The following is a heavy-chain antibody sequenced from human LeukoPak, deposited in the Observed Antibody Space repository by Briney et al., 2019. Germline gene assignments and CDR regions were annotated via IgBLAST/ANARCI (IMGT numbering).Heavy chain of an antibody. V-gene: IGHV1-69*05. Sequence: ASVKVSCKASGGTFSSYAISWVRQAPGQGLEWVGRIIPIFGTANYAQKFQGRVTITTDESTSTAYMELSSLRSEDTAVYYCARVAGIAAAFDYWGQGTLVTVSS. J-gene: IGHJ4*02. CDR3: ARVAGIAAAFDY. CDR2: IIPIFGTA. CDR1: GGTFSSYA. D-gene: IGHD6-13*01.